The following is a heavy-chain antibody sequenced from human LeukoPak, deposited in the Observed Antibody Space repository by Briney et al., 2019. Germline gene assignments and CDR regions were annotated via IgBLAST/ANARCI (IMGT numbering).Heavy chain of an antibody. CDR1: EYTFTRYY. D-gene: IGHD6-13*01. V-gene: IGHV1-2*02. CDR3: ARDSGVAAGS. CDR2: VNHKSGGT. J-gene: IGHJ4*02. Sequence: ASVKPSYTASEYTFTRYYTHWLRQAPGQRLEWMGWVNHKSGGTNYAQKFQGRVSMTRETSISTAYMELSRMRSDDTAVYYCARDSGVAAGSWGQGTLGTVSS.